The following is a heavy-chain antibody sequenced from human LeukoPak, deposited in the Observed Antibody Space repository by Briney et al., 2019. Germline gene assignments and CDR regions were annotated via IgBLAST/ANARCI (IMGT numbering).Heavy chain of an antibody. Sequence: ASVKVSCKASGYTFTSYYIHWVRQAPGQGLEWMGVITPSGGTTAYAQKFQGRVTMTRDTSTNTVYMELSSLRSEDTAVYYCARGAYGSTWYQTFDYWGQGTLVTVSS. J-gene: IGHJ4*02. CDR1: GYTFTSYY. D-gene: IGHD6-13*01. V-gene: IGHV1-46*01. CDR3: ARGAYGSTWYQTFDY. CDR2: ITPSGGTT.